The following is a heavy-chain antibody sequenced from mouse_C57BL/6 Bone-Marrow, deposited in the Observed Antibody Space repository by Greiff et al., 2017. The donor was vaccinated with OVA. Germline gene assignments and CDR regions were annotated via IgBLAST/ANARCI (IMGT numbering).Heavy chain of an antibody. J-gene: IGHJ1*03. CDR2: INPNNGGT. CDR3: ARDPDDGYPYGYFDV. V-gene: IGHV1-18*01. D-gene: IGHD2-3*01. CDR1: GYTFTDYN. Sequence: VQLKQSGPELVKPGASVKIPCKASGYTFTDYNMDWVKQSHGKSLEWIGDINPNNGGTIYNQKFKGKATLTVDKSSSTAYMELRSLTSEDTAVYYCARDPDDGYPYGYFDVWGTGTTVTVSA.